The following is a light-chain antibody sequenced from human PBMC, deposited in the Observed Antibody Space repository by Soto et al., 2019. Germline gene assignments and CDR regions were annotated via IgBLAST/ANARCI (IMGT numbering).Light chain of an antibody. Sequence: DIQMTQSPSSLSASVGDRVTITCQASQNINNYLNWYQQKPGKAPKLLIYAPSNLQSGVPSRFSSSGSGTEFTLTISSLQPDDFATYYCQQYNSYSFGQGTKVDIK. CDR1: QNINNY. J-gene: IGKJ1*01. CDR2: APS. V-gene: IGKV1-16*01. CDR3: QQYNSYS.